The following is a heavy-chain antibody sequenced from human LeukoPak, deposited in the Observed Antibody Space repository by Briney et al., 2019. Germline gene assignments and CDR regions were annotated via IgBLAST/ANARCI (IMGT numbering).Heavy chain of an antibody. CDR2: ISYDGKET. CDR1: GFTFSSYS. Sequence: PGTSLRLSCGASGFTFSSYSMHWVRQAPGKGLEWVAVISYDGKETYYADSVKGRFTISRDNAKNSLYLQMTSLRAEDTAVYYCARAGLDVWGQGTTVTVSS. CDR3: ARAGLDV. J-gene: IGHJ6*02. V-gene: IGHV3-30*04.